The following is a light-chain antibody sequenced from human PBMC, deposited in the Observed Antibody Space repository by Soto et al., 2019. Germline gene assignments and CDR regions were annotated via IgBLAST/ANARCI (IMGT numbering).Light chain of an antibody. V-gene: IGLV1-47*01. CDR2: RNN. J-gene: IGLJ2*01. CDR3: AAWDDSLSGLV. Sequence: QPVLTQPPSASGAPGQRVTISCSGSNSNIGRDNVYWYQHLPGTTPKLLIYRNNQRPSGVPDRFSGFKSGTSASLAISGLRSEDESDYYCAAWDDSLSGLVFGGGTKLTVL. CDR1: NSNIGRDN.